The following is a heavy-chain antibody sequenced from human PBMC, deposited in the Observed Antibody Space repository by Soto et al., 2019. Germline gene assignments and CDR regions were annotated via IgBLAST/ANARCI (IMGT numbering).Heavy chain of an antibody. CDR1: GGSISSSNYY. V-gene: IGHV4-39*01. CDR3: ARPIEGGSSGYYH. Sequence: ETLSLTCTVSGGSISSSNYYWAWIRQPPGKGLEWIGSFYYSGSTYYKPSLKSRVSISVDTSKNQFSLKLSSVTAADTAVYYCARPIEGGSSGYYHSGQGTLVTVSS. D-gene: IGHD3-22*01. J-gene: IGHJ5*02. CDR2: FYYSGST.